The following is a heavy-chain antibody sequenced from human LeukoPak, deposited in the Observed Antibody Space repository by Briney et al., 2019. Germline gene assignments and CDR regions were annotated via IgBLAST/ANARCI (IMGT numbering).Heavy chain of an antibody. D-gene: IGHD1-1*01. V-gene: IGHV1-24*01. CDR2: FDPEDGET. CDR3: ATNDWNVGAFDI. CDR1: GYTLTELS. Sequence: ASVKVSCKVSGYTLTELSMHWVRQAPGKGLEWMGGFDPEDGETIYAQKFQGRVTMTEDTSTDTAYMELSSLRSEDTAVYYCATNDWNVGAFDIWGQGTMVTVSS. J-gene: IGHJ3*02.